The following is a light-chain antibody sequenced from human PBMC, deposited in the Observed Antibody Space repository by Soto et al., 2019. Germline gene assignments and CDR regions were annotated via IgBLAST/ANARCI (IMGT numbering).Light chain of an antibody. Sequence: DIQMTQSPSTLSASVGDRVTITCRASQSISTWLAWYQQKPGKVPTVLIYASSTLQTGVPSRFSGSGSGTDFSLTISSLHPEDVATYYCQQVDSYPRTFGQGTKVDIK. V-gene: IGKV1-5*01. CDR2: ASS. CDR3: QQVDSYPRT. J-gene: IGKJ1*01. CDR1: QSISTW.